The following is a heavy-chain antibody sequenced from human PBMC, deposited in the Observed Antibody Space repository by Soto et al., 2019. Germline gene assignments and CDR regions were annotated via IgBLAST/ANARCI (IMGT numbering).Heavy chain of an antibody. CDR1: GGSISSYY. CDR3: ARGGQLVEDYYYYGMDV. Sequence: SETLSLTCTVSGGSISSYYWSWIRQPPGKGLEWIGYIYYSGSTNYNPSLKSRVTLSVDTSKNQFSLKLSSVTAADTAVYYCARGGQLVEDYYYYGMDVWGQGTTVTVSS. J-gene: IGHJ6*02. D-gene: IGHD6-6*01. CDR2: IYYSGST. V-gene: IGHV4-59*01.